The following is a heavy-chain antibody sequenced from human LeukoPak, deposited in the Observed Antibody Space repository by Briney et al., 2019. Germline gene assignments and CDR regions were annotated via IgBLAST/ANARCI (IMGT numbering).Heavy chain of an antibody. CDR3: ARGRKGYSNSRDSGSWFDP. V-gene: IGHV4-34*01. J-gene: IGHJ5*02. D-gene: IGHD4-11*01. Sequence: SRVTISVDTSKNQFSLKLSSVTAADTAVYYCARGRKGYSNSRDSGSWFDPWGQGTLVTVSS.